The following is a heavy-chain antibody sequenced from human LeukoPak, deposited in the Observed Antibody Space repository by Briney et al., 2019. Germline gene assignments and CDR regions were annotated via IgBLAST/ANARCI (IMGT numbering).Heavy chain of an antibody. J-gene: IGHJ4*02. CDR3: VRNGYYSVDY. Sequence: SETLSLTCTVSGGSINNGGYYWSWIRQHPGKGLEWIGYIYYSGSSYYNPSLRSRVTISVDTSKNHFSLKLSSVTAADTAVYYCVRNGYYSVDYWGQGTLVTVSS. CDR2: IYYSGSS. V-gene: IGHV4-31*03. CDR1: GGSINNGGYY. D-gene: IGHD3-3*01.